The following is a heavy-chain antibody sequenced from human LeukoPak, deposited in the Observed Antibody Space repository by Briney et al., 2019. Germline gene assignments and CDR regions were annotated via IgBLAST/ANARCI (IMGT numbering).Heavy chain of an antibody. CDR2: IKQDGSEK. J-gene: IGHJ6*02. D-gene: IGHD2-21*01. V-gene: IGHV3-7*01. Sequence: GGSLRLSCIDSGFTFSSYWMSWVRQAPGKGLEWVANIKQDGSEKYSVDSVKGRFTIPRDNAKNSLYLQMNSLRAEDTAVYYCARYCGGDCFGMDVWGQGTTVTVSS. CDR1: GFTFSSYW. CDR3: ARYCGGDCFGMDV.